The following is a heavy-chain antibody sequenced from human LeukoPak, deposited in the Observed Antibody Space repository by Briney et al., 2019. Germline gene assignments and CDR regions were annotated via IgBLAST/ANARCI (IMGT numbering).Heavy chain of an antibody. J-gene: IGHJ4*02. Sequence: GGSLRLSCAASGFTFDDYAVHWVRQAPGKGLEWVSGISWNSGRIGYADSVKGRFTISRDNAKNSLYLQMNSLRPEETALYYCAKGDSSGVTDYWGQGTLVTVSS. CDR1: GFTFDDYA. CDR2: ISWNSGRI. D-gene: IGHD3-22*01. V-gene: IGHV3-9*01. CDR3: AKGDSSGVTDY.